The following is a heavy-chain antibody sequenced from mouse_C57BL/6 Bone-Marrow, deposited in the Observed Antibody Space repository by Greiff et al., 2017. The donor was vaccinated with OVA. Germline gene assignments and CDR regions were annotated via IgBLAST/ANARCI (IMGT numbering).Heavy chain of an antibody. V-gene: IGHV1-19*01. CDR1: GYTFTDYY. D-gene: IGHD2-3*01. J-gene: IGHJ4*01. CDR3: ARSSDGYYGDYYAMDY. Sequence: VQLQQSGPVLVKPGASVKMSCKASGYTFTDYYMNWVKQSHGKSLEWIGVINPYNGGTSYNQKFKGKATLTVDKSSSTAYMELNSLTSEDSAVYYCARSSDGYYGDYYAMDYWGQGTSVTVSS. CDR2: INPYNGGT.